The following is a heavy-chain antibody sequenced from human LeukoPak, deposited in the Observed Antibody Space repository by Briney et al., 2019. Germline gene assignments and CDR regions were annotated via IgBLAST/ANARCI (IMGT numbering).Heavy chain of an antibody. Sequence: SETLSLTCTVSGYSISSGYYWGWIRQPPGKGLEWIGNIYHSGSTNYNPSLKSRVTISVDTSKNQFSLRLSSVTAADTAVYYCARGLNNRKSGRRFDVFEIWGQGTMVTVSS. CDR3: ARGLNNRKSGRRFDVFEI. D-gene: IGHD1-14*01. J-gene: IGHJ3*02. CDR1: GYSISSGYY. CDR2: IYHSGST. V-gene: IGHV4-38-2*02.